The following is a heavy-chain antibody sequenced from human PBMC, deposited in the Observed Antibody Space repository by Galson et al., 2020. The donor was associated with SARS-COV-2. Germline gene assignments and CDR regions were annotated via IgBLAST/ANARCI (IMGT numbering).Heavy chain of an antibody. CDR3: ARDSYSSGYYYIDY. CDR2: INTNTGNP. J-gene: IGHJ4*02. Sequence: ASAKVSCKASGYTFTSYAMNWVRQAPGQGLEWMGWINTNTGNPTYAQGFTGRFVFSLDTSVSTAYLQISSLKAEDTAVYYCARDSYSSGYYYIDYWGQGTLVTVSS. CDR1: GYTFTSYA. V-gene: IGHV7-4-1*02. D-gene: IGHD3-22*01.